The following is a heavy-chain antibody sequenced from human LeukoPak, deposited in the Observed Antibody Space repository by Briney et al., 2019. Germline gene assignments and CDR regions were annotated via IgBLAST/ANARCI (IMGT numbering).Heavy chain of an antibody. CDR1: GYTFTSYG. Sequence: ASVKVSCKASGYTFTSYGISWVRQAPGQGLEWMGWINPNSGGTNYAQKFQGWVTMTRDTSISTAYMELSRLRSDDTAVYYCARTWFGESYFDYWGQGTLVTVSS. J-gene: IGHJ4*02. D-gene: IGHD3-10*01. CDR2: INPNSGGT. CDR3: ARTWFGESYFDY. V-gene: IGHV1-2*04.